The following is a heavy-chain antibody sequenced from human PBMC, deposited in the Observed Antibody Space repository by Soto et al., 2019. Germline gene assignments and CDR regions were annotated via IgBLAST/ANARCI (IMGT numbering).Heavy chain of an antibody. J-gene: IGHJ4*02. CDR3: ARVGSSGWSPDY. V-gene: IGHV4-59*11. D-gene: IGHD6-19*01. CDR2: IFYSGST. Sequence: PSETLSLTCTVSGGSISGHGWIWIRQSPGKRLEWIGYIFYSGSTNYNPSLKSRVTLSVDTSKNQFALRLSSVTAADTAVYYCARVGSSGWSPDYWGQGTLVTVSS. CDR1: GGSISGHG.